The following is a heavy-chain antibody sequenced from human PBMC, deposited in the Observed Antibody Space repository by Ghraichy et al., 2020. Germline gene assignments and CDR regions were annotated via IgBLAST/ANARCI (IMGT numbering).Heavy chain of an antibody. J-gene: IGHJ4*02. CDR3: ARASYSSGWIDY. CDR1: GGSISSYY. CDR2: IYYSGST. Sequence: ESLNISCTVSGGSISSYYWSWIRQPPGKGLEWIGYIYYSGSTNYNPSLKSRVTISVDTSKNQFSLKLSSLTAADTAVYYCARASYSSGWIDYWGQGTLVTVTS. D-gene: IGHD6-19*01. V-gene: IGHV4-59*01.